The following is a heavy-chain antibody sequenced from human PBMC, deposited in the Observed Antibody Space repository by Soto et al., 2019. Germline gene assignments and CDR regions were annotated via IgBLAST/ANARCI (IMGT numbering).Heavy chain of an antibody. J-gene: IGHJ4*02. CDR2: ISTSGATR. V-gene: IGHV3-48*02. D-gene: IGHD6-19*01. CDR3: ARFFGSGFDY. Sequence: PXXSLRLSCVASGFTFSTDTMHWVRQAPGKGLEWVAHISTSGATRYYADSVKGRFTISRDNAKTSLYLQMDSLRNEDTAVYYCARFFGSGFDYWGQGTLVTVSS. CDR1: GFTFSTDT.